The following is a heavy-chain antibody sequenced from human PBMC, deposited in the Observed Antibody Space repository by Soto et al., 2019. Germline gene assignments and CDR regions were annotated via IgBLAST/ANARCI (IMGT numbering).Heavy chain of an antibody. D-gene: IGHD3-22*01. CDR2: ISYDGSNK. CDR3: ARDIYTRDYYDSSGYYDKNYYYGMDV. CDR1: GFTFSSYA. J-gene: IGHJ6*02. V-gene: IGHV3-30-3*01. Sequence: GGSLRLSCAASGFTFSSYAMHWVRQAPGKGLEWVAVISYDGSNKYYADSVKGRFTISRDNSKNTLYLQMNSLRAEDTAVYYCARDIYTRDYYDSSGYYDKNYYYGMDVWGQGTTVTVSS.